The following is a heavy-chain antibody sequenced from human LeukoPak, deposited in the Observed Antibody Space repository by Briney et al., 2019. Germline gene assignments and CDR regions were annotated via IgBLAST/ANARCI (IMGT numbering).Heavy chain of an antibody. CDR2: IRFDGSNK. D-gene: IGHD3-10*01. V-gene: IGHV3-30*02. J-gene: IGHJ4*02. Sequence: GGSLRLSCAASGFTFSSYGMYWVRQAPGKGLEWVAFIRFDGSNKYYTDSVKGRVTISRDNSKNTLYLQMNSLRAEDTAVYYCAKDQSLNDYFGSGNADYWGQGTLVTVSS. CDR1: GFTFSSYG. CDR3: AKDQSLNDYFGSGNADY.